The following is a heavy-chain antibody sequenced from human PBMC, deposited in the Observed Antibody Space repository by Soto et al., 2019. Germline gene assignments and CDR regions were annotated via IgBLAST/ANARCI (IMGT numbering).Heavy chain of an antibody. Sequence: GGSLRLSCAASGFTFSSYGMHWVRQAPGKGLEWVAVISYDGSNKYYADSVKGRFTISRDNSKNTLYLQMNSLRAEDTAVYYCAKDQLNTIFGVVENGGFDYWGQGTLVTVSS. CDR2: ISYDGSNK. CDR3: AKDQLNTIFGVVENGGFDY. V-gene: IGHV3-30*18. D-gene: IGHD3-3*01. CDR1: GFTFSSYG. J-gene: IGHJ4*02.